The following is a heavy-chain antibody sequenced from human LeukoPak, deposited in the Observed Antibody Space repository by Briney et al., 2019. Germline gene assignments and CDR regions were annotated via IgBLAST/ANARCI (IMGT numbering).Heavy chain of an antibody. CDR1: GYTFTDYY. Sequence: ASVKVSCKASGYTFTDYYMHWVRQAPGQGLEWMGWINPNSGGTNYAQKFQGRVTMTRDTSISTAYMELSRLRSDDTAVYYCVRWDPTYDIAASGTSNYYWGQGTLVTVSS. CDR3: VRWDPTYDIAASGTSNYY. CDR2: INPNSGGT. D-gene: IGHD6-13*01. V-gene: IGHV1-2*02. J-gene: IGHJ4*02.